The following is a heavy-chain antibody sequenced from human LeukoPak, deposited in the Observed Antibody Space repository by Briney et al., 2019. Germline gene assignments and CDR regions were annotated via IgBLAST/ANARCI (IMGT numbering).Heavy chain of an antibody. V-gene: IGHV4-34*01. CDR1: GGSFSGYY. J-gene: IGHJ4*02. CDR3: ARGRGGYYDSSGYYYGFDY. D-gene: IGHD3-22*01. CDR2: INHSGST. Sequence: PSETLSLTCAVYGGSFSGYYWSWIHQPPGKGLEWIGEINHSGSTNYNPSLKSRVTISVDTSKNQFSLKLSSVTAADTAVYYCARGRGGYYDSSGYYYGFDYWGQGTLVTVSS.